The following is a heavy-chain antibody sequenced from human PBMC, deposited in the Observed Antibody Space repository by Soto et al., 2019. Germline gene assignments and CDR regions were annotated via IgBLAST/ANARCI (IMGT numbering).Heavy chain of an antibody. CDR3: TTFSSSFHSWYFDL. CDR2: IRSKAYGGTT. CDR1: GFTFGDYA. J-gene: IGHJ2*01. D-gene: IGHD6-6*01. V-gene: IGHV3-49*05. Sequence: EVQLVESGGGLVKPGRSLRLSCTASGFTFGDYAMSWFRQAPGKGLEWVGFIRSKAYGGTTEYAASVKGRFTISRDDSKSIAYLQMNSLKTEDTAVYYCTTFSSSFHSWYFDLWGRGTLVTVSS.